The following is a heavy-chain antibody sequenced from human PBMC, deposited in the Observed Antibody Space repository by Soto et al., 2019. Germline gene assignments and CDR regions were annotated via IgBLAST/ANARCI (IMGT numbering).Heavy chain of an antibody. V-gene: IGHV4-4*02. CDR3: ARDDGAIAARPLDY. CDR1: GGSISSSNW. CDR2: IYHSGST. Sequence: SETLSLTCAVSGGSISSSNWWSWVRQPPGKGLEWIGEIYHSGSTNYNPSLKSRVTISVDKSKNQFSLKLSSVTAADTAVYYCARDDGAIAARPLDYWGQGTLVTVSS. D-gene: IGHD6-6*01. J-gene: IGHJ4*02.